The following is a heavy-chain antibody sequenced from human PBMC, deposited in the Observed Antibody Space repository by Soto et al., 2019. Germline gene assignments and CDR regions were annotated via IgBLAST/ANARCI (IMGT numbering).Heavy chain of an antibody. J-gene: IGHJ5*02. CDR3: ARQNINHWFDP. CDR2: MYDNGSP. CDR1: GASTTSFY. V-gene: IGHV4-59*08. Sequence: QVQLQESGPGLVKPSETLSLTCTVSGASTTSFYWSWLRQSPGQGLEWIGYMYDNGSPKYNPSLKSRVTISVDTSKNQFSLSLSSVTAADTAIYYCARQNINHWFDPWGRGTLVTVSS.